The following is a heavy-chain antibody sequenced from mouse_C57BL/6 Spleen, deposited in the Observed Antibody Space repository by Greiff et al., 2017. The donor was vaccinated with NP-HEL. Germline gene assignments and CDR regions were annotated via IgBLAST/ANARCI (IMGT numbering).Heavy chain of an antibody. Sequence: VQLQQSGAELVMPGASVKLSCKASGYTFTSYWMHWVKQRPGQGLEWIGEIDPSDSYTNYNQKFKGKSTLTVDKSSSTAYMQLSSLTSEDSAVYYCASSTRVYYFDYWGQGTTLTVSS. CDR2: IDPSDSYT. CDR3: ASSTRVYYFDY. J-gene: IGHJ2*01. CDR1: GYTFTSYW. V-gene: IGHV1-69*01.